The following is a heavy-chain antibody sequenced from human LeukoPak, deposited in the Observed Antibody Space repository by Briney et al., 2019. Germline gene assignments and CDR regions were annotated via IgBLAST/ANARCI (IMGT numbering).Heavy chain of an antibody. CDR2: ISGDGYST. Sequence: GGSLRLSCAASGFTFDDYAMHWVRQAPGKGLEWASLISGDGYSTYYADSVKGRFTISRDNSKNSLYLQMNSLRTEDTALYYCAKSRGGPTMVRGVTSATDVYGMAVWGQGTTVTVSS. CDR3: AKSRGGPTMVRGVTSATDVYGMAV. CDR1: GFTFDDYA. D-gene: IGHD3-10*01. V-gene: IGHV3-43*02. J-gene: IGHJ6*02.